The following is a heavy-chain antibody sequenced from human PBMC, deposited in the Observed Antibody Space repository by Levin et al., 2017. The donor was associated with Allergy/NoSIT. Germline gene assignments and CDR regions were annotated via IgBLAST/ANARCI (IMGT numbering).Heavy chain of an antibody. CDR3: ARGGLRYFQDY. J-gene: IGHJ4*02. V-gene: IGHV4-31*03. Sequence: PSETLSLTCTVSGGSISRGSYYWSWIRQHPGKGLEWIGYIFDSGSTDYNPSLKSRLTISVDTSKNQFSLNLSSVTAADTAVYYCARGGLRYFQDYWGQGILVTVSS. CDR2: IFDSGST. D-gene: IGHD3-9*01. CDR1: GGSISRGSYY.